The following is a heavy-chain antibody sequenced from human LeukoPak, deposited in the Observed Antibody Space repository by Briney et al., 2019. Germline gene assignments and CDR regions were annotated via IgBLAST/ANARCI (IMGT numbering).Heavy chain of an antibody. CDR1: GFTFSSYW. V-gene: IGHV3-74*01. Sequence: PGGSLRLSCAASGFTFSSYWMHWVRQAPGKGLVWVSRINSGGSSTSYADSVKGRFTISRDNAKNTLYLQMNSLRAEDTAVYYCARDGDSGSYYVDYYGMDVWGQGTTVTVSS. CDR2: INSGGSST. CDR3: ARDGDSGSYYVDYYGMDV. J-gene: IGHJ6*02. D-gene: IGHD1-26*01.